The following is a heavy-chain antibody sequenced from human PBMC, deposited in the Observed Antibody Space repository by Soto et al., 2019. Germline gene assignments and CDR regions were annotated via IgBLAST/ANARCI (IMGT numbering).Heavy chain of an antibody. CDR2: ISSSGSTI. Sequence: EVQLVESGGGLVQPGGSLRLSCAASGFTFSSYEMNWVRQAPGKGLEWVSYISSSGSTIYYADSVKGRFTISRDNAKNSLYLQMNSLRAEDTAVYYCARDATYGGNFPAVLWYFDLWGRGTLVTVSS. V-gene: IGHV3-48*03. CDR3: ARDATYGGNFPAVLWYFDL. CDR1: GFTFSSYE. J-gene: IGHJ2*01. D-gene: IGHD4-17*01.